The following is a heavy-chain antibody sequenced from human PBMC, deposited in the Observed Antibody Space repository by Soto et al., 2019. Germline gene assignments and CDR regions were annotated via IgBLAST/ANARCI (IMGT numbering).Heavy chain of an antibody. D-gene: IGHD6-13*01. CDR2: ISGSGGST. CDR3: AKDHASIAAAGIGDAFDI. Sequence: GGSLRLSCAASGFTFSSYAMSWVRQAPGKGLEWVSAISGSGGSTYYADSVKGRFTISRDNSKNTLYLQMNSLRAEDTAVYYCAKDHASIAAAGIGDAFDIWGQGTMVTVSS. V-gene: IGHV3-23*01. CDR1: GFTFSSYA. J-gene: IGHJ3*02.